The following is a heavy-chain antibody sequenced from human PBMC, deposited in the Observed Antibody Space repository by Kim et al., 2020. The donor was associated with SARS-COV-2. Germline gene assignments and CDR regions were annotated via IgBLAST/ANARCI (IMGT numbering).Heavy chain of an antibody. CDR1: GFTFSHAW. Sequence: GGSLRLSCTASGFTFSHAWLTWVRQAPGKGLEWVARIRSKRSGGATEYAPPVEGRFSISRDDSENTVYLQMSSLKAEDTGVYYCTTLSSSPYDYWGQGTLVTVSS. V-gene: IGHV3-15*01. J-gene: IGHJ4*02. CDR3: TTLSSSPYDY. D-gene: IGHD6-6*01. CDR2: IRSKRSGGAT.